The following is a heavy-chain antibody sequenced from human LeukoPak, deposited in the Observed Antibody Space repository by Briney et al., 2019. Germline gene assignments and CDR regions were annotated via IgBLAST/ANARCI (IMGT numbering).Heavy chain of an antibody. CDR2: IYYSGST. V-gene: IGHV4-59*01. J-gene: IGHJ6*02. Sequence: PSETLSLTCTVSGGSISSYYWSWIRQPPGKGLEWIGYIYYSGSTNYNPPLKSRVTISVDTSKNQFSLKLSSVTAADTAVYYCARVSVPTYYGMDVWGQGITVTVSS. CDR3: ARVSVPTYYGMDV. D-gene: IGHD2-2*01. CDR1: GGSISSYY.